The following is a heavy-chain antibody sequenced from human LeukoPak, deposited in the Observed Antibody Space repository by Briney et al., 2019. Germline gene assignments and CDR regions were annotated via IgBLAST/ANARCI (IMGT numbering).Heavy chain of an antibody. CDR2: ISNSGSTI. V-gene: IGHV3-48*03. CDR1: GFTFSSYG. CDR3: ARFPTVTTMGY. J-gene: IGHJ4*02. Sequence: GGSLRLSCAASGFTFSSYGVNWVRQAPGKGLEWVSYISNSGSTIHYAGSVKGRFTVSRDNAKKSLYLQMNSLRAEDTGVYYCARFPTVTTMGYWGQGTLVTVSS. D-gene: IGHD4-17*01.